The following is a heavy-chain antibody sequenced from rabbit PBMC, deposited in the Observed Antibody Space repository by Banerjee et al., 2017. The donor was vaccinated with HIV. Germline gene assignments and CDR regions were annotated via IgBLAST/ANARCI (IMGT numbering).Heavy chain of an antibody. D-gene: IGHD6-1*01. CDR3: ARDLVDAIGWNFNL. CDR1: GIDFSRDYC. CDR2: INIVTGRS. J-gene: IGHJ4*01. V-gene: IGHV1S45*01. Sequence: QEQLEESGGGLVKPEGSLTLTCKASGIDFSRDYCMCWVRQAPGKGLEWIACINIVTGRSVYARWAKGRFTMSRTSSTTVTLQMTGLTVADTATYFCARDLVDAIGWNFNLWGPGTLVTVS.